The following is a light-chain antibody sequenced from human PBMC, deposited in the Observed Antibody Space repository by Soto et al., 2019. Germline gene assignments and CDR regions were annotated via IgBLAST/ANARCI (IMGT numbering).Light chain of an antibody. CDR3: QQLNSYPRGYT. Sequence: IPLTQSPSSLSASVGDRVTITCRASQGISSYLAWYQQKPRKAPKLLIYAASTLQSGVPSRFRGSGSGTEFTLTLSSLQPEDFATYYCQQLNSYPRGYTFGQGTKLEIK. CDR1: QGISSY. CDR2: AAS. J-gene: IGKJ2*01. V-gene: IGKV1-9*01.